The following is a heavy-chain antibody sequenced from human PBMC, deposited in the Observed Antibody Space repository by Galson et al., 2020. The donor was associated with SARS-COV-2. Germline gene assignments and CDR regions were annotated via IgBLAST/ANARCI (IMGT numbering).Heavy chain of an antibody. CDR1: GFTFSSYA. Sequence: GGSLRLSCAASGFTFSSYAMTWVRQAPGKGLEWVSVIYSGGTTYYTDSVKGRFTISRDNSKNTLYLQMNSLRAEDTAIYYCAKDVGAYYYGSGSYMANWFDPWGQGTLVTVSS. V-gene: IGHV3-23*03. CDR2: IYSGGTT. D-gene: IGHD3-10*01. CDR3: AKDVGAYYYGSGSYMANWFDP. J-gene: IGHJ5*02.